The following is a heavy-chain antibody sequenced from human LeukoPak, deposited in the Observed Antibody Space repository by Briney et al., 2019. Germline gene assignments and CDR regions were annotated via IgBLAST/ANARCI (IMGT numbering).Heavy chain of an antibody. Sequence: GGSLRISCAGPGFTFGGYWMSWVRQAPGKGPEWVANMDQDGSEINYLDSVKGRFTISRDNAKNALYLWMNSLRADDTAVYYCARDRGYSTFDSWGQGVLVTVSS. J-gene: IGHJ4*02. V-gene: IGHV3-7*01. CDR2: MDQDGSEI. CDR1: GFTFGGYW. CDR3: ARDRGYSTFDS. D-gene: IGHD4-23*01.